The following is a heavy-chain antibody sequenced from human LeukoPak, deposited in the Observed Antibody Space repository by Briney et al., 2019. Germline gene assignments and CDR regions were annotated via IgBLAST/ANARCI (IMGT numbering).Heavy chain of an antibody. CDR2: ISYDGSNK. CDR1: GFTFSSYA. D-gene: IGHD5-18*01. Sequence: GGSLRLSCAASGFTFSSYAMHWVRQAPGKGLEWVAVISYDGSNKYYADSVKGRFTISRGNSKNTLYLQMNSLRAEDTAVYYCARDIGDTAMVDYWGQGTLVTVSS. J-gene: IGHJ4*02. CDR3: ARDIGDTAMVDY. V-gene: IGHV3-30-3*01.